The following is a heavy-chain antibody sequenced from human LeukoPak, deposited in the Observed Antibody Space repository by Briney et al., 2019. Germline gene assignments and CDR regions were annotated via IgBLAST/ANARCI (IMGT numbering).Heavy chain of an antibody. D-gene: IGHD6-13*01. CDR1: GFTFDDYA. J-gene: IGHJ4*02. CDR3: AKDRRGSITAAGSALDY. V-gene: IGHV3-9*01. CDR2: ISWSSGSI. Sequence: PGRSLRLSCAASGFTFDDYAMHWVRQAPGKGLEWVSGISWSSGSIGYADSLKGRFTISRDNDKNSLYLQMNSLRAEDTALYYCAKDRRGSITAAGSALDYWGQGTLVTVSS.